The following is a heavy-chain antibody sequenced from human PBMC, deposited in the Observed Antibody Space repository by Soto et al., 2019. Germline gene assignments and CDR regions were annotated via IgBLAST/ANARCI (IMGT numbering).Heavy chain of an antibody. D-gene: IGHD2-2*02. CDR1: GFTFGDYG. V-gene: IGHV3-49*04. CDR2: IRSKAYGEAT. Sequence: EVQLVESGGALVQPGRSLRLSCTTSGFTFGDYGMSWVRQAPGKGLECVGFIRSKAYGEATEYAASVKGRFTISRDDSKSIAYLQMDSLKTEDTAVYYCTRGLPAAIYRAFDIWGQGTMVTVSS. J-gene: IGHJ3*02. CDR3: TRGLPAAIYRAFDI.